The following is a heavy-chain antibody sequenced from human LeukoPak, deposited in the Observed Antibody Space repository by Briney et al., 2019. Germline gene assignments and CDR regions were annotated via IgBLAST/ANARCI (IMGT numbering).Heavy chain of an antibody. D-gene: IGHD3-3*01. Sequence: GGSLRLSCAASGFTFSSYAMHWVRQAPGKGLEWVAVISYDGSNKYYADSVKGRFTISRDNSKNTLYLQMNSLRAEDTAVYYCARERAELLEWSPNWFDPWGQGTLVTVSS. CDR3: ARERAELLEWSPNWFDP. J-gene: IGHJ5*02. V-gene: IGHV3-30*01. CDR2: ISYDGSNK. CDR1: GFTFSSYA.